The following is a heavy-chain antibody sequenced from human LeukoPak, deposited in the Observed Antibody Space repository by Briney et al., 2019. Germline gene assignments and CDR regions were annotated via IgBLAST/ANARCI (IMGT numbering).Heavy chain of an antibody. V-gene: IGHV3-7*04. Sequence: PGGSLRLSCVASGFTLSELWMNWARQAPGKGLEWVANIKQDGSEKNYVDSVKGRFTISRDNAKNSVYLQMNSLRVEDTAVYYCVGGYGWLPDYWGQGTLVTVSS. CDR1: GFTLSELW. J-gene: IGHJ4*02. CDR2: IKQDGSEK. D-gene: IGHD6-19*01. CDR3: VGGYGWLPDY.